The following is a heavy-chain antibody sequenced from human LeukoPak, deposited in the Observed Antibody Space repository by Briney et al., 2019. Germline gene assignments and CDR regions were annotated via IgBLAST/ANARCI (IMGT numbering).Heavy chain of an antibody. CDR3: ARDQGVVVVSDAFDI. J-gene: IGHJ3*02. CDR1: GGSISSYY. D-gene: IGHD3-22*01. Sequence: PSETLSLTCTVSGGSISSYYWSWIRQPAGKGLEWIGRIYTSGSINYNPSLKSRVTMSVDTSKNQFSLKLSSVTAADTAVYYCARDQGVVVVSDAFDIWGQGTMVTVSS. CDR2: IYTSGSI. V-gene: IGHV4-4*07.